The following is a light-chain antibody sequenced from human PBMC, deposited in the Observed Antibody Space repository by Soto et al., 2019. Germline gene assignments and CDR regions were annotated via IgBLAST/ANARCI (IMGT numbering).Light chain of an antibody. CDR1: QNINNW. J-gene: IGKJ1*01. V-gene: IGKV1-5*01. CDR3: QHMRT. CDR2: DAS. Sequence: DIQMTQSPSTLSASIGDRVTITCRASQNINNWIAWYQQQPGKAPKFLIYDASTLESGVPSRFSCSGFGTEFSLTISSLQPDDFGSYYCQHMRTFGQGTKVEMK.